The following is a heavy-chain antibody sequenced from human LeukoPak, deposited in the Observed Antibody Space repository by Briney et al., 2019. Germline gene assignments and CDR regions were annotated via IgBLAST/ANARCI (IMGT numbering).Heavy chain of an antibody. CDR2: IYNDGST. CDR3: ARGRYYFDY. J-gene: IGHJ4*02. CDR1: GFSVRSNY. V-gene: IGHV3-53*01. Sequence: GGSLRLSCAASGFSVRSNYMTWVRQAPGKGLEWVSLIYNDGSTYYADSVKGRFTISRDNSKNTLYLQMYSLRAEDTAVYYCARGRYYFDYWGQGTLVTVSS.